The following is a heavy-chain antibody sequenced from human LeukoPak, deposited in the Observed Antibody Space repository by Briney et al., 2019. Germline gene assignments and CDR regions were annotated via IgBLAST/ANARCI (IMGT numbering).Heavy chain of an antibody. CDR2: MNPNSGNT. V-gene: IGHV1-8*02. Sequence: ASVKVSCKASGYTFTGYYMHWVRQAPGQGLEWMGWMNPNSGNTGYAQKFQGRVTMTGNTSISTAYMELSSLRSEDTAVYYCARGINDGSGSIDYWGQGTLVTVSS. CDR1: GYTFTGYY. CDR3: ARGINDGSGSIDY. J-gene: IGHJ4*02. D-gene: IGHD3-10*01.